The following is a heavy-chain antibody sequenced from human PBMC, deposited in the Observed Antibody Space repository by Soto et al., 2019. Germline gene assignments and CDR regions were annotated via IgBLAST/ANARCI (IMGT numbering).Heavy chain of an antibody. Sequence: GGSLRLSCAASGFTFSSYSMNWVRQAPGKGLEWVSYISSSSSTIYYADSVKGRFTISRDNAKNSLYLQMNSLRDEDTAVYYCARDQPYSSSWYSDYWGQGTLVTVSS. CDR1: GFTFSSYS. V-gene: IGHV3-48*02. D-gene: IGHD6-13*01. CDR2: ISSSSSTI. CDR3: ARDQPYSSSWYSDY. J-gene: IGHJ4*02.